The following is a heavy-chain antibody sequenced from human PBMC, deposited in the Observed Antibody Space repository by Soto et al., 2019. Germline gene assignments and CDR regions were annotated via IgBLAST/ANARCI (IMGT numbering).Heavy chain of an antibody. CDR2: IYYRGNT. J-gene: IGHJ4*02. V-gene: IGHV4-39*01. CDR3: ARLEGLATISYYFDF. CDR1: GDSINSDKYY. Sequence: QLQESGPGLVKPSETLSLTCSVSGDSINSDKYYWGWIRQPPGKGMEWIGSIYYRGNTYSNPSLQTRVTISLAKSKSQFSLRLNSVTAADSAVYFCARLEGLATISYYFDFWGQGAQVSVSS. D-gene: IGHD3-9*01.